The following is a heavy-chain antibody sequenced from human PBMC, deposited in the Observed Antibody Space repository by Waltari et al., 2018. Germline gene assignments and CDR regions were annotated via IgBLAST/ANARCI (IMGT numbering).Heavy chain of an antibody. CDR3: ARLVWFGAWIDN. J-gene: IGHJ4*02. CDR1: GDSIKTDTFY. Sequence: QVQLQESGPGMLRPSETLSLTCIVSGDSIKTDTFYWGWIRQSPGKGLECLGTIHSSGTTYVPASLEPRVTISVDTYNNRFSLNLRSATAADTAVYFCARLVWFGAWIDNWGQGSLVTVSS. V-gene: IGHV4-39*01. CDR2: IHSSGTT. D-gene: IGHD3-10*01.